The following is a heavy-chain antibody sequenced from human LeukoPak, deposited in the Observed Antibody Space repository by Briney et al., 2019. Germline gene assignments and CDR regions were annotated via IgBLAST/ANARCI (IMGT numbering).Heavy chain of an antibody. V-gene: IGHV3-48*03. CDR1: GFTFSSYE. J-gene: IGHJ4*02. Sequence: GGSLRLSCAASGFTFSSYEMNWVRQAPGKGLEWVSYISSSGSTIYYADSVKGRFTISRDNAKNSLYLQMNSLRAEDTAVYYCATTYYYDSSGYQKLPNFDYWGQGTLVTVSS. CDR3: ATTYYYDSSGYQKLPNFDY. CDR2: ISSSGSTI. D-gene: IGHD3-22*01.